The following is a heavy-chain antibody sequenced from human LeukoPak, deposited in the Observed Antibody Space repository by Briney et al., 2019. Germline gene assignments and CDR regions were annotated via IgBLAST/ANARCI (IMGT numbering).Heavy chain of an antibody. J-gene: IGHJ4*02. CDR1: GFTFDDYG. CDR2: INWNGGST. Sequence: TGGSLRLSCAASGFTFDDYGMSWVRQAPGKGLEWVSGINWNGGSTGYADSVKGRFTISRDNAKNSLYLQMNSLRAEDTAVYYCARVARYGDYIGGSDYWGQGALVTVSS. D-gene: IGHD4-17*01. CDR3: ARVARYGDYIGGSDY. V-gene: IGHV3-20*04.